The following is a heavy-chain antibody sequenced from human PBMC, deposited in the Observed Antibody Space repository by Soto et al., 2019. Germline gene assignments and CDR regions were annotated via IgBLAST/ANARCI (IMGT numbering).Heavy chain of an antibody. CDR3: AIRLNWFDP. V-gene: IGHV4-34*01. J-gene: IGHJ5*02. Sequence: SETLSLTCAVYGGSFSGCYWSWIRQPPGKGLEWIGEINHSGSTNYNPSLKSRVTISVDTSKNQFSLKLSSVTAADTAVYYCAIRLNWFDPWGQGTMVTVSS. CDR2: INHSGST. CDR1: GGSFSGCY.